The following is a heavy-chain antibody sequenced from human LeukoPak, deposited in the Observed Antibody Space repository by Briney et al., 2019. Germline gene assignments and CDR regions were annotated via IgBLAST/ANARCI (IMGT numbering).Heavy chain of an antibody. CDR2: ISSSSSYI. CDR1: GFTFSSYS. D-gene: IGHD2-2*01. V-gene: IGHV3-21*01. J-gene: IGHJ4*02. CDR3: ASSRDDLLVVPAAMTY. Sequence: GGSLRLSCAASGFTFSSYSMNWVRQAPGKGLEWVSSISSSSSYIYYADSVKGRFTIPRDNAKNSLYLQMNSLRAEDTAVYYCASSRDDLLVVPAAMTYWGQGTLVTVPS.